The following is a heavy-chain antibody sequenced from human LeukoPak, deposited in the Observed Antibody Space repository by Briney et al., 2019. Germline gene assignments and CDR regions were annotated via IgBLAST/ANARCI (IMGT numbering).Heavy chain of an antibody. CDR1: GGSISSGGYS. V-gene: IGHV4-30-2*01. J-gene: IGHJ2*01. CDR3: ARVLTGCSYSYQNWHFDL. Sequence: SETLSLTCAVSGGSISSGGYSWSWIRQPPGKGLEWIGYIYHSGSTYYNPSLKSRVTISVDRSKNQFSLKLSSVTAADTAVYYCARVLTGCSYSYQNWHFDLWGRGTLVTVSS. CDR2: IYHSGST. D-gene: IGHD1-20*01.